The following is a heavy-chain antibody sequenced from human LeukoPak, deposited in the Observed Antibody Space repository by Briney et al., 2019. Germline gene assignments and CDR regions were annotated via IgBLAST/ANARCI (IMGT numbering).Heavy chain of an antibody. J-gene: IGHJ2*01. Sequence: TGGSLRLSCAASGFTVSTNYMNWVRQAPGKGLEWVSILYSGSSTYYADSVEGRFTISRDSSKNTLFLQMNDLRAEDTAVYYCARVGDHFHWYLDLGGRGTLVTVSS. V-gene: IGHV3-53*01. CDR2: LYSGSST. CDR1: GFTVSTNY. D-gene: IGHD3-3*02. CDR3: ARVGDHFHWYLDL.